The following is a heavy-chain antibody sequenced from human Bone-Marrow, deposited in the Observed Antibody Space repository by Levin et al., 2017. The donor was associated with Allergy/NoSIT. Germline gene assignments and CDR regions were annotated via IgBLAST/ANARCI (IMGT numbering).Heavy chain of an antibody. D-gene: IGHD1-26*01. V-gene: IGHV1-8*01. CDR3: ARSRGELP. J-gene: IGHJ5*02. CDR2: MNPKSGNT. CDR1: GYTFSSYN. Sequence: GESLKISCKASGYTFSSYNINWVRQATGQGLESMGWMNPKSGNTGYAQKFQGRVTMTRNTSISTAYMELSSLRSEDTAVYYCARSRGELPWGQGTLVTVSS.